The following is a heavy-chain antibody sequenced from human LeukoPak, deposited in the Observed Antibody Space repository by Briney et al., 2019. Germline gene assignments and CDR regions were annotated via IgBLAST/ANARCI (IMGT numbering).Heavy chain of an antibody. Sequence: PGTSLRLSCAASAFTFSSYGMHWVREAPGKGLEWVALIWYDGSNRYYADSVKGRFTISRDNSKNTLYLQMNSLRDEDTAVYYCARRADDAFDIWGQGTMVTVSS. CDR1: AFTFSSYG. J-gene: IGHJ3*02. CDR3: ARRADDAFDI. CDR2: IWYDGSNR. V-gene: IGHV3-33*01.